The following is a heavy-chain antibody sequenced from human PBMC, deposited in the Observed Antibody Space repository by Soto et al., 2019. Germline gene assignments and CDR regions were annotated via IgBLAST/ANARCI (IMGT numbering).Heavy chain of an antibody. D-gene: IGHD6-13*01. J-gene: IGHJ6*02. CDR1: GFTVSSYY. CDR2: IYNGGST. CDR3: ARDSISEAMDV. Sequence: QSGGSLRLSCAASGFTVSSYYMSWVRQAPGKGLEWVSVIYNGGSTDYADSVKGRFTISRDSSKNTVYLQMNSLRAEDTAVYYCARDSISEAMDVWGQGTTVTVSS. V-gene: IGHV3-53*01.